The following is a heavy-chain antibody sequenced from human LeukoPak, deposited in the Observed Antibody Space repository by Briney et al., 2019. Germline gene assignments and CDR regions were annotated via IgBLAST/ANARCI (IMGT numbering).Heavy chain of an antibody. V-gene: IGHV4-34*01. CDR3: ANRHYDFWSGYYSAFDY. J-gene: IGHJ4*02. D-gene: IGHD3-3*01. CDR2: INHSGST. CDR1: GGSFSGYY. Sequence: PSETLSLTCAVYGGSFSGYYWSWIRQPPGKGLEWIGEINHSGSTNYNPSLKSRVTISVDTSKNQFSLKLSSVTAADTAVYYCANRHYDFWSGYYSAFDYWGQGTLVTVSS.